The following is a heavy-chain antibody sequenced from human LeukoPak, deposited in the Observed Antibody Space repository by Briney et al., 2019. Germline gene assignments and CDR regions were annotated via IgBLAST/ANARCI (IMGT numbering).Heavy chain of an antibody. Sequence: PGGSLRLSCAASGFTFSSYSMNWVRQAPGKGLEWVSSISSSSSYIYYADSVKGRFTISRDNAKNSLYLQMNSLRAEDTAVYYCAKDRSSGYYNRAPPIGYWGQGTLVTVSS. D-gene: IGHD3-22*01. J-gene: IGHJ4*02. CDR1: GFTFSSYS. CDR3: AKDRSSGYYNRAPPIGY. CDR2: ISSSSSYI. V-gene: IGHV3-21*01.